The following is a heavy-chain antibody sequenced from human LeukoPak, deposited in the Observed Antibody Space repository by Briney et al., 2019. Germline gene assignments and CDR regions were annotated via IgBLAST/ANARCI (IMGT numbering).Heavy chain of an antibody. Sequence: GGSLRLSCAASGFTFSSHWMLWLRQAPGGGLVWVARINSDGSSTSYADSVKGRFTISRDNAKSTLYLHMNSLRDEDAAVYYCARDGVPDGMDYYYGLDVWRQGPTVPV. J-gene: IGHJ6*02. CDR1: GFTFSSHW. CDR3: ARDGVPDGMDYYYGLDV. D-gene: IGHD2-2*01. V-gene: IGHV3-74*01. CDR2: INSDGSST.